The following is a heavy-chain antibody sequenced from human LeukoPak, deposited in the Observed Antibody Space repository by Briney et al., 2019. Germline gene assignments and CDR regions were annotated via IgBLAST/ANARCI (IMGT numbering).Heavy chain of an antibody. CDR3: ARDSLGYYDSSGYWNY. Sequence: GGSLRLSCAASGFTFSDSYMSWIRQAPGKGLEWVSYISSSGSIIYYTDSVKGRFTISRDNAKNSLYLQMNSLRAEDTAVYYCARDSLGYYDSSGYWNYWGQGTLVTVSS. D-gene: IGHD3-22*01. V-gene: IGHV3-11*04. CDR1: GFTFSDSY. CDR2: ISSSGSII. J-gene: IGHJ4*02.